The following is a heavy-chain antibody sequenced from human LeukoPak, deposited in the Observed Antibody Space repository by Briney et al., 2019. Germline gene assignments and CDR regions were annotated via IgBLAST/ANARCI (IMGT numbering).Heavy chain of an antibody. CDR2: VHLSGAT. V-gene: IGHV4-4*02. Sequence: PSETLSLTCAVFGGSITTTNWWSWVRQPPGKGLEWIGVVHLSGATNYNPSLESRFSMSIDKSNNHLSLEVTSVTAADTAMYYCTRESGAFSPFGFWGQGTLVTVSS. CDR3: TRESGAFSPFGF. CDR1: GGSITTTNW. D-gene: IGHD1-26*01. J-gene: IGHJ4*02.